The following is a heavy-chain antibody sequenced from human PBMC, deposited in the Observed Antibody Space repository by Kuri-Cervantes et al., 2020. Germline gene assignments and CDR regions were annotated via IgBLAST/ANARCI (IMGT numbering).Heavy chain of an antibody. J-gene: IGHJ4*02. D-gene: IGHD2-21*02. CDR3: ARDQDGIVVVTAIYFDY. CDR1: GFTFSAYT. Sequence: GGSLRLSCAASGFTFSAYTMNWVRHAPGKGLEWVANIKQDGSENCYVDSVKGRFTLSRDNAKNSLYLQMNSLRAEDTAVYYCARDQDGIVVVTAIYFDYWGQGTLVTVSS. CDR2: IKQDGSEN. V-gene: IGHV3-7*01.